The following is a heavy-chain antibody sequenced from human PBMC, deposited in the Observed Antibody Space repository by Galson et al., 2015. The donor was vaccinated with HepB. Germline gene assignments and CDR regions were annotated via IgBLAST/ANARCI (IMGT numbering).Heavy chain of an antibody. J-gene: IGHJ6*02. D-gene: IGHD2-2*01. CDR2: INHSGRT. CDR1: GGSFTGCN. Sequence: LSLTCAVYGGSFTGCNWSWIRQPPGKGLEWIGEINHSGRTKYNPSLKSRVSISGDRSKKQFSLKVNSVTAADTAVYYCARDKDILVGGLYGLDVWGQGTTVTVSS. V-gene: IGHV4-34*01. CDR3: ARDKDILVGGLYGLDV.